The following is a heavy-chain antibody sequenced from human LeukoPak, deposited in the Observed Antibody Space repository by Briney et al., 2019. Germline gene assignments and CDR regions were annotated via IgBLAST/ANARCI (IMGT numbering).Heavy chain of an antibody. CDR2: IKSKADNYAT. CDR3: TRLSSGSFAFDI. D-gene: IGHD1-26*01. V-gene: IGHV3-73*01. J-gene: IGHJ3*02. Sequence: GGSLRLSCAASGFTFSGSALHWVRQASGKGLEWVGRIKSKADNYATAYAASMKGRFTVSRDDSKNTAYLQMNSLRIEDTAVYYCTRLSSGSFAFDIWGQGTMVTVSS. CDR1: GFTFSGSA.